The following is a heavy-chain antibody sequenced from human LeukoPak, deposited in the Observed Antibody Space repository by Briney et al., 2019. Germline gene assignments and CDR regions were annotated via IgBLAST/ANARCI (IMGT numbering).Heavy chain of an antibody. Sequence: SETLSLTCTVSGDSITSTYWSWIRQPPGRGLEYLGYIYYNGDTNSTPSLRGRLTLSLDMSNNQFSLKLTSVTAAATAVYYIAKSARVPYYWGQGILVTVSS. CDR3: AKSARVPYY. CDR1: GDSITSTY. V-gene: IGHV4-59*08. CDR2: IYYNGDT. J-gene: IGHJ4*02. D-gene: IGHD6-6*01.